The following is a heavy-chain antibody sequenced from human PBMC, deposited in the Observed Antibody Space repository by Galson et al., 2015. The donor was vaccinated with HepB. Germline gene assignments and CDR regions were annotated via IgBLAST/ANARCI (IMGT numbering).Heavy chain of an antibody. D-gene: IGHD2-2*01. CDR1: GFIFSSYG. CDR2: ILYDGSDI. CDR3: AKPSGLCSSTGCQTEAECFQH. V-gene: IGHV3-30*18. J-gene: IGHJ1*01. Sequence: SLRLSCAASGFIFSSYGMNWVRQAPGKGLEWVAVILYDGSDIYYADSVKGRFTISRDNSKNTLYLQMTGLRAEDTAVYYCAKPSGLCSSTGCQTEAECFQHWGQGTLVTVSS.